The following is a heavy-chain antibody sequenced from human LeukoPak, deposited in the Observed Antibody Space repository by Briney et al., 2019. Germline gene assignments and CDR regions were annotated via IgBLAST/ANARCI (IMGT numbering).Heavy chain of an antibody. Sequence: SVKVSCKASGGTFSSYAISWVRQAPGQGLEWMGRIIPILGIANYAQKFQGRVTITADKSTSTAYMELSSLRSEDTAVYYCARVTHNYYDSSGYYAFDIWGQGTMVTVSS. CDR2: IIPILGIA. CDR1: GGTFSSYA. CDR3: ARVTHNYYDSSGYYAFDI. J-gene: IGHJ3*02. D-gene: IGHD3-22*01. V-gene: IGHV1-69*04.